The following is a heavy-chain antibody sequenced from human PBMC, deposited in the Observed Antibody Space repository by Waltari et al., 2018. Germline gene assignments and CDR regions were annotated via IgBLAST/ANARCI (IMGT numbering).Heavy chain of an antibody. CDR1: GYTFTSYG. D-gene: IGHD6-13*01. J-gene: IGHJ5*02. Sequence: QVQLVQSGAEVKKPGASVKVSCKASGYTFTSYGISWVRQAPGQGLEWMGWISAYNGNTNYAQKLQGRVTMTTDTSTSTAYMELRSLRSDDTAVYYCAREVGRATSRIAAAGTGWFDPWGQGTLVTVSS. CDR3: AREVGRATSRIAAAGTGWFDP. CDR2: ISAYNGNT. V-gene: IGHV1-18*01.